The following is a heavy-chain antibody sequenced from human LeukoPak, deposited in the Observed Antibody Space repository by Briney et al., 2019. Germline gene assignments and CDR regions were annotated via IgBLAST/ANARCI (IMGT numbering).Heavy chain of an antibody. CDR2: ISGSGGST. J-gene: IGHJ4*02. D-gene: IGHD3-22*01. Sequence: GGSLRLSCAVSGLTFSSSWMDWVRQAPGKGLEWISGISGSGGSTYYADSVKGRFTISRDNSKNTLYLQMNSLRAEDTAVYYCAKEGDSSGYYPDYWGQGTLVTVSS. V-gene: IGHV3-23*01. CDR3: AKEGDSSGYYPDY. CDR1: GLTFSSSW.